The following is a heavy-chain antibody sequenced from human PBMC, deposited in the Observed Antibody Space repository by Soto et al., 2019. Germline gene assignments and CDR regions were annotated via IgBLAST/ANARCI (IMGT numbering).Heavy chain of an antibody. Sequence: GGSLRLSCAASEFTFTYAGMSWVRQAPGKGLEWVGRIKSKTDGGTTDYAAPVKGRFTISRDESQNTLYLQMNSLKTEDTAVYYCTSLYYGHWGQGTLVTVSS. V-gene: IGHV3-15*01. D-gene: IGHD3-16*02. J-gene: IGHJ4*02. CDR1: EFTFTYAG. CDR2: IKSKTDGGTT. CDR3: TSLYYGH.